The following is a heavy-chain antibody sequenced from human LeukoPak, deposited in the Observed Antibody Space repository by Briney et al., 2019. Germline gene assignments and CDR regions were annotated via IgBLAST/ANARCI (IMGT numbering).Heavy chain of an antibody. Sequence: SVKVSCKASGGTFSSYTISWVRQAPGQGLEWMGGIIPIFGTANYAQKFQGRVTITADESTSTAYMELSSLRSEDTAVYYCASSVYCSSTSCYYFDYWGQGTLVTVSS. J-gene: IGHJ4*02. CDR1: GGTFSSYT. D-gene: IGHD2-2*01. V-gene: IGHV1-69*01. CDR3: ASSVYCSSTSCYYFDY. CDR2: IIPIFGTA.